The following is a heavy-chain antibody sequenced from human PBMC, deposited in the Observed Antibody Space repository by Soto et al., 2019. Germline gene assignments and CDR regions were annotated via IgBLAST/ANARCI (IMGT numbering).Heavy chain of an antibody. Sequence: SVKVSCKASGGTFSSYAISWVRQAPGQGLEWMGGIIPIFGTANYAQKFQGRVTITADESTSTAYMELSSLRSEDTAVYYCARTVTPVEYYYYGMDGWGQGTTVTGSS. V-gene: IGHV1-69*13. CDR3: ARTVTPVEYYYYGMDG. CDR1: GGTFSSYA. D-gene: IGHD4-4*01. CDR2: IIPIFGTA. J-gene: IGHJ6*02.